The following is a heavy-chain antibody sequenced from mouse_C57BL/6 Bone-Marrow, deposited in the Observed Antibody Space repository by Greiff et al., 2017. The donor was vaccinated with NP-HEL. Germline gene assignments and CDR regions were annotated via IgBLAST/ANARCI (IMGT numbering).Heavy chain of an antibody. CDR2: IWSGGST. V-gene: IGHV2-2*01. CDR1: GFSLTSYG. D-gene: IGHD1-1*01. Sequence: QVQLKESGPGLVQPSQSLSITCTVSGFSLTSYGVHWVRQSPGKGLEWLGVIWSGGSTAYYAAFIYSLCISNDTSTCQVFFKMNSLQADDTAIYYCDRIRCSSSYYFDYWGQGTTLTVSS. J-gene: IGHJ2*01. CDR3: DRIRCSSSYYFDY.